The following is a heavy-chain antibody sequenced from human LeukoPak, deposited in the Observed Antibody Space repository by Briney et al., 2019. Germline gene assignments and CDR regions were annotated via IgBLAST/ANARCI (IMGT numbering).Heavy chain of an antibody. J-gene: IGHJ3*01. CDR1: GGSISSMGYY. D-gene: IGHD1-26*01. CDR2: IYYSGST. Sequence: SETLSLTCSVSGGSISSMGYYWGWIRQPPGKGLEWIGSIYYSGSTYYKPSLKSRVTISVDTSETQFSLKLSSVTAADTAVYYCARSPLSGTYYPIGAFDLWGQGTLVTVSS. V-gene: IGHV4-39*01. CDR3: ARSPLSGTYYPIGAFDL.